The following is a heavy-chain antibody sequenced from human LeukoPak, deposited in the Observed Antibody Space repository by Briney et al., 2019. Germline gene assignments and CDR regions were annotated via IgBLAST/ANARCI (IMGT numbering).Heavy chain of an antibody. CDR1: GGSISSYY. J-gene: IGHJ4*02. CDR2: IYYSGST. D-gene: IGHD3-22*01. Sequence: SETLSLTYTVSGGSISSYYWSWIRQPPGKGLEWIGYIYYSGSTNYNPSLKSRVTISVDTSKNQFSLKLSSVTAADTAVYYCARLDYYDSSGYPEDWGQGTLVTVSS. CDR3: ARLDYYDSSGYPED. V-gene: IGHV4-59*08.